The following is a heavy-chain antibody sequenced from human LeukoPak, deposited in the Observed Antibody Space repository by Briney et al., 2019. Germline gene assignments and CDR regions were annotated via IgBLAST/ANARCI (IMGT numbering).Heavy chain of an antibody. Sequence: SETLSPTCTVSGGSISSSSYYWGWIRQPPGKGLEWIGSIYYSGSTYYNPSLKSRVTISVDTSKNQFSLKLSSVTAADTAVYYCARLAIVVVPAAEDYFDYWGQGTLVTVSS. D-gene: IGHD2-2*03. J-gene: IGHJ4*02. V-gene: IGHV4-39*01. CDR3: ARLAIVVVPAAEDYFDY. CDR1: GGSISSSSYY. CDR2: IYYSGST.